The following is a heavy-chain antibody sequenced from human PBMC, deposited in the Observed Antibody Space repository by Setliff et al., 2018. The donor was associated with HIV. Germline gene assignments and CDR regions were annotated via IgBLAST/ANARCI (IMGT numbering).Heavy chain of an antibody. CDR3: ARAEGDAYNSLPYFDS. V-gene: IGHV4-59*01. J-gene: IGHJ4*02. Sequence: NPSETLSLTCTVSGGSMSRVYWTWIRQPPGKGLEWIGFVYSTGSINYSPSSRGRPTISLETSENQFSLHLTSVTAADTAVYYCARAEGDAYNSLPYFDSWGPGALVTVSS. D-gene: IGHD1-1*01. CDR1: GGSMSRVY. CDR2: VYSTGSI.